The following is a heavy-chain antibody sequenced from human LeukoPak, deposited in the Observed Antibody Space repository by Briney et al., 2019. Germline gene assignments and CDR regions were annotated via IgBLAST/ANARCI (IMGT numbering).Heavy chain of an antibody. CDR1: GGSISSGGYS. D-gene: IGHD5-12*01. Sequence: SQTLSLTCAVSGGSISSGGYSWSWIRQPPGKGLEWIGYIYHSGSIYYNPSLKSRVTISVDRSKNQFSLKLSSVTAADTAVYYCASSYGGYDWYFDLWGRGTLVTVSS. J-gene: IGHJ2*01. CDR3: ASSYGGYDWYFDL. V-gene: IGHV4-30-2*01. CDR2: IYHSGSI.